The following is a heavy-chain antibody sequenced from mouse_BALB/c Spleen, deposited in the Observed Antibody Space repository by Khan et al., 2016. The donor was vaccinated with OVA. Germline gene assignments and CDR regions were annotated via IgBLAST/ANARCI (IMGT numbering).Heavy chain of an antibody. J-gene: IGHJ3*01. V-gene: IGHV1-4*01. CDR2: INPSNGYT. CDR1: GYTFTTYT. Sequence: QVQLKESGAELARPGASVKMSCKASGYTFTTYTMHWVKQRPGQGLEWIGYINPSNGYTNYNQTFKDKSTLTADKSSSTAYMQLSSLTSVYSAVYYCAREGAYYRSDGWFSYWGQGTLVTVSA. CDR3: AREGAYYRSDGWFSY. D-gene: IGHD2-14*01.